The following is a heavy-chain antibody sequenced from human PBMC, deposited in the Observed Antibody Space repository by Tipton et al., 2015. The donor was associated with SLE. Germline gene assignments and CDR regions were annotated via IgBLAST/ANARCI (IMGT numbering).Heavy chain of an antibody. V-gene: IGHV3-23*01. CDR3: AKVGAAMASDY. Sequence: SLRLSCAASGFTFSSYDMHWVRQATGKGLEWVSAISGSGGSTYYADSVKGRFTISRDNSKNTLYLQMNSLRAEDTAVYYCAKVGAAMASDYWGQGTLVTVSS. J-gene: IGHJ4*02. CDR1: GFTFSSYD. CDR2: ISGSGGST. D-gene: IGHD5-18*01.